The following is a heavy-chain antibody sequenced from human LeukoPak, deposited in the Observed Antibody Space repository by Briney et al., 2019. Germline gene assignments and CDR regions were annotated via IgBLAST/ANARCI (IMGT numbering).Heavy chain of an antibody. V-gene: IGHV4-59*01. CDR2: IYYSGST. D-gene: IGHD4-17*01. Sequence: SETLSLTCTVSGGSISSYYWSWIRQPPGKGLEWIGYIYYSGSTNYNPSLKSRVTISVDTSKNQFSLKLSSVTAADTAVYYCASFDYGDYVNDAFDIWGQGTMVTVSS. CDR3: ASFDYGDYVNDAFDI. J-gene: IGHJ3*02. CDR1: GGSISSYY.